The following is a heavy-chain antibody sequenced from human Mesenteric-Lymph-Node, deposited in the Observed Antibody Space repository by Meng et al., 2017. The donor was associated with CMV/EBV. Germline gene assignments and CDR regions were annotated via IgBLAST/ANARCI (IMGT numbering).Heavy chain of an antibody. CDR1: GFTFSSYS. Sequence: GGSLRLSCAASGFTFSSYSMNWVRQAPGKGLEWVSSISSSSSYIYYADSVKGRFTISRDNAKNSLYLQMNSLRAEDTAVYYCARGGGDSTDAFDIWGQGTMVTVSS. D-gene: IGHD3-16*01. CDR3: ARGGGDSTDAFDI. V-gene: IGHV3-21*01. CDR2: ISSSSSYI. J-gene: IGHJ3*02.